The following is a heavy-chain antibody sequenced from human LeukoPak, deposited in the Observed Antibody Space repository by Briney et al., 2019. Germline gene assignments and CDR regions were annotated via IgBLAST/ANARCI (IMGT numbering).Heavy chain of an antibody. CDR1: GYTFTSYG. V-gene: IGHV1-18*01. D-gene: IGHD1-7*01. CDR3: ASHLMELLWFDP. CDR2: ISAYNGNT. Sequence: ASVKVSCKASGYTFTSYGIIWVRQAPGQGLEWMGWISAYNGNTNYAQKLQGRVTMTTDTSTSTAYMELRSLRSDDTAVYYCASHLMELLWFDPWGQGTLVTVSS. J-gene: IGHJ5*02.